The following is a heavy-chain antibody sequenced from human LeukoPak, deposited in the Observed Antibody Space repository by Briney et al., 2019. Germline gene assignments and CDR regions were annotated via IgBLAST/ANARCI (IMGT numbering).Heavy chain of an antibody. CDR3: ARGHNSSSSGFYYYYMDV. CDR2: ISFSSTHI. V-gene: IGHV3-21*06. D-gene: IGHD6-6*01. J-gene: IGHJ6*03. Sequence: PGRSLRLSCAASGFTFDDYAMHWVRKAPGKGLEGVSSISFSSTHIYYADSIQGRFTISRDNAENSLYLQMNSLRAEDTAVYYCARGHNSSSSGFYYYYMDVWGRGTTVTVSS. CDR1: GFTFDDYA.